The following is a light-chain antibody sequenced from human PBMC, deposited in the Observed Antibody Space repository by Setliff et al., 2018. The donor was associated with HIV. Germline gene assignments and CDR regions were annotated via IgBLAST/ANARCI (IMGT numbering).Light chain of an antibody. CDR1: SSDVGGYNY. CDR2: EVS. Sequence: QSVLTQPASVSGSPGQSITISCTGTSSDVGGYNYVSWYQQHPRKAPTLVIYEVSNRPSGVSNRSSGSKSGNTASLTISGLQTEDEADYYCSSYTSSSTDVFGTGTKVTIL. CDR3: SSYTSSSTDV. J-gene: IGLJ1*01. V-gene: IGLV2-14*01.